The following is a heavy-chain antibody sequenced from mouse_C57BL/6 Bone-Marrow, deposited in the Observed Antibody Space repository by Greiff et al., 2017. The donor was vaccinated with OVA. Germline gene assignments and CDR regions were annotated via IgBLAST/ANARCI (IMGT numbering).Heavy chain of an antibody. J-gene: IGHJ1*03. CDR3: ASGYGKGGYFDV. V-gene: IGHV1-26*01. CDR1: GYTFTDYY. D-gene: IGHD2-10*02. CDR2: INPNNGGT. Sequence: EVQLQQSGPELVKPGASVKISCKASGYTFTDYYMNWVKQSHGKSLEWIGDINPNNGGTRYNQKFKGKATLTVGKSSSTAYMELRSLTSEDSAVYYCASGYGKGGYFDVWGTGTTVTVSS.